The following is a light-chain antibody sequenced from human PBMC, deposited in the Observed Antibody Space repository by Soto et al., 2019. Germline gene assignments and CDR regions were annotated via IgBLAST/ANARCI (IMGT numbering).Light chain of an antibody. CDR1: QTVGVG. V-gene: IGKV3-11*01. CDR3: HQRQRCPWT. CDR2: EAS. J-gene: IGKJ1*01. Sequence: EIVLTQSPATLSSSPGERATLSCRASQTVGVGLAWYQHKPGQAPRLIIYEASNRAAGIPARFSGSGSGTDFTLTITGLEPEDFAFYYCHQRQRCPWTFGQGTKVEIK.